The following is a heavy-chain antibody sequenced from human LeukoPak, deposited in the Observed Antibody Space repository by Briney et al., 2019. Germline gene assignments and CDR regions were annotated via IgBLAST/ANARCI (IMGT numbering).Heavy chain of an antibody. CDR1: VFTFTTNF. Sequence: GGSLRLSCSPSVFTFTTNFMHRVRQAPGKGLEFVSAVTSNGGSTYYADSVKGRFTMSRDNSKNTLYLQMSSLRAEDTAVYYCVTVGMTSIWSYLRFDPRGQGTLVSVSS. D-gene: IGHD1-26*01. CDR2: VTSNGGST. J-gene: IGHJ5*02. CDR3: VTVGMTSIWSYLRFDP. V-gene: IGHV3-64D*08.